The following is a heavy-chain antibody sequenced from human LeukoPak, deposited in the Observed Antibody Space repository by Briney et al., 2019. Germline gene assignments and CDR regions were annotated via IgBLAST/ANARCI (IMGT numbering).Heavy chain of an antibody. Sequence: SETLSLTCTVSGGSISSSSYYWGWIRQPPGKGLEWIGSIYYSGSTYYNPSLKSRVTISVDTSKNQFSLKLSSVTAADTAVYYCARTALSATGSRRGTDSWGQGTLVIVSS. J-gene: IGHJ4*02. D-gene: IGHD6-13*01. CDR1: GGSISSSSYY. CDR3: ARTALSATGSRRGTDS. CDR2: IYYSGST. V-gene: IGHV4-39*01.